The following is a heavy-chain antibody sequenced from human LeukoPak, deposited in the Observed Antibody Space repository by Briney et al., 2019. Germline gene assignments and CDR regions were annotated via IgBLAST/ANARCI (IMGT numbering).Heavy chain of an antibody. CDR3: AKGTGDTAYYFDF. J-gene: IGHJ4*02. V-gene: IGHV3-23*01. CDR2: IRVSGST. CDR1: GFAFSSYA. Sequence: GGSLRLSCTTSGFAFSSYALSWVRQAPGKGLEWVSGIRVSGSTYYPDSVTGRFTISRDNSENTLYLQMSGLRAEDTAIYYCAKGTGDTAYYFDFWGQGVLVTVSS. D-gene: IGHD7-27*01.